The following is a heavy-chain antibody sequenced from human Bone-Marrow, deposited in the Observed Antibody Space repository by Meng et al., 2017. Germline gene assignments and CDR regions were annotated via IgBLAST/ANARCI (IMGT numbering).Heavy chain of an antibody. Sequence: HLQLQESGSGLVKPSQTLSLSCTGSGDSITSSSYYWGWIRQPPGKGLEWIGSMYYSGSTYYNPSLKSRVTISVDTSKNQFSLNLSSVTAADTAVYYCARRTPRAVAGSSFDYWGQGTLVTVSS. V-gene: IGHV4-39*01. D-gene: IGHD6-19*01. J-gene: IGHJ4*02. CDR3: ARRTPRAVAGSSFDY. CDR2: MYYSGST. CDR1: GDSITSSSYY.